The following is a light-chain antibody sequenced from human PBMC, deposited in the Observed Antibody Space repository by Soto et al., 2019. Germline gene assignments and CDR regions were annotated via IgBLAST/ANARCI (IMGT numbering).Light chain of an antibody. CDR3: QSYDSSLSGYV. Sequence: QSVLTQPPSVSGAPGQRVTISCTGSSSNIGACYDVHWYQQLPGTAPKLFISGNSNRPSGVPDRFSDSKSGTSPSLAITGLQAYDEADYYCQSYDSSLSGYVVGTGTKLTVL. J-gene: IGLJ1*01. V-gene: IGLV1-40*01. CDR2: GNS. CDR1: SSNIGACYD.